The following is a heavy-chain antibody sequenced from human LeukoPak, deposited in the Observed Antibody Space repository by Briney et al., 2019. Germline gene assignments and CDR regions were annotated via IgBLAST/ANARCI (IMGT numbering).Heavy chain of an antibody. CDR2: ISSDGYRT. D-gene: IGHD3-10*01. CDR3: AKGLGTGSVLARPLHY. J-gene: IGHJ4*02. Sequence: GGSLRLSCAASGFPFSTYDMHWVRQAPDKGLQWVAVISSDGYRTDYPDSVRGRFTISRGNFKNTVDLQMISVTAEDTAMYFCAKGLGTGSVLARPLHYWGQGTLVTVSS. V-gene: IGHV3-30*18. CDR1: GFPFSTYD.